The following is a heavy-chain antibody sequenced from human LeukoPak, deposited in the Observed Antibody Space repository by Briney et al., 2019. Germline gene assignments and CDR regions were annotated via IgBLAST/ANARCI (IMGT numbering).Heavy chain of an antibody. CDR3: ARLRRVRWLQFCYFDY. Sequence: SETLSLTCAAYGGSFSGYYWSWIRQPPGKGLEWIGEINHSGSTNYNPSLKSRVTISVDTSKNQFSLKLSSVTAADTAVYYCARLRRVRWLQFCYFDYWGQGTLVTVSS. CDR1: GGSFSGYY. V-gene: IGHV4-34*01. J-gene: IGHJ4*02. CDR2: INHSGST. D-gene: IGHD5-24*01.